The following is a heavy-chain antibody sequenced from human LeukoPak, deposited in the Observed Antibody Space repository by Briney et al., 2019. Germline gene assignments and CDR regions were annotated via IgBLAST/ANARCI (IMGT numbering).Heavy chain of an antibody. Sequence: SETLSLTCAVYGGSFSGYYWSWIRQPPGKGLEWIGEINHSGSTNYNPSLKSRVTISVDTSKNQFSLKLSSVTAAGTAVYYCASLYYYDSSGYYLFDYWGQGTLVTVSS. V-gene: IGHV4-34*01. D-gene: IGHD3-22*01. CDR3: ASLYYYDSSGYYLFDY. CDR1: GGSFSGYY. CDR2: INHSGST. J-gene: IGHJ4*02.